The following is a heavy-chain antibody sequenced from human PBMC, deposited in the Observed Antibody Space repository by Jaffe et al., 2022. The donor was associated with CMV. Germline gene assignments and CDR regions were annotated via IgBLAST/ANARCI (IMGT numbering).Heavy chain of an antibody. CDR3: ARRPLEQLVLDY. V-gene: IGHV4-59*08. Sequence: QVHLQESGPGLVKPSETLSLTCTVSGGSISSSYWSWIRQPPGKALEWIGYISNSGSTNYNPSLKSRVTISVDTPKNQFSLKLSSVTAADTAVYYCARRPLEQLVLDYWGQGTLVTVSS. CDR1: GGSISSSY. J-gene: IGHJ4*02. CDR2: ISNSGST. D-gene: IGHD6-6*01.